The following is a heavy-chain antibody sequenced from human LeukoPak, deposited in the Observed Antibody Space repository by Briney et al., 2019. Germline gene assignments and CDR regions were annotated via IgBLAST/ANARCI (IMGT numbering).Heavy chain of an antibody. CDR2: IYYSGST. Sequence: SETLSLTCTVSGGSISSYYWSWIRQPPGKGLEWIGYIYYSGSTNYNPSLKSRVTISVDTSKNQFSLKLSSVTAADTAVYYRARRGHDCGDYHFDYWGQGTLVTVSS. CDR3: ARRGHDCGDYHFDY. CDR1: GGSISSYY. V-gene: IGHV4-59*01. D-gene: IGHD4-17*01. J-gene: IGHJ4*02.